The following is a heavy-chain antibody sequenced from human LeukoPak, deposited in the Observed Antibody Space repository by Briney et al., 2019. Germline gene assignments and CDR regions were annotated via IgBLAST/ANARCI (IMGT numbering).Heavy chain of an antibody. Sequence: PGRSLRLSCAASGFTFDDYAMHWVRRAPGKGLEWLSYIRSSGSTIYYADSVKGRFTISRDNAKNSLYLQMNSLRAEDTALYYCVGMNYVSSGWGAPFDHWGQGTLVTVSS. CDR3: VGMNYVSSGWGAPFDH. CDR2: IRSSGSTI. CDR1: GFTFDDYA. D-gene: IGHD1-7*01. J-gene: IGHJ4*02. V-gene: IGHV3-48*03.